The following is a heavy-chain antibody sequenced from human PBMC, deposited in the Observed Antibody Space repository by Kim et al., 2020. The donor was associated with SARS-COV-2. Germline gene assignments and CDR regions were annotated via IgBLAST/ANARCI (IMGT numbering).Heavy chain of an antibody. J-gene: IGHJ4*02. V-gene: IGHV3-30*02. Sequence: ADSVKGRFTISRDNSKNTLYLQMNSLRAEDTAVYYCAKLGGLAARREFDYWGQGTLVTVSS. CDR3: AKLGGLAARREFDY. D-gene: IGHD6-6*01.